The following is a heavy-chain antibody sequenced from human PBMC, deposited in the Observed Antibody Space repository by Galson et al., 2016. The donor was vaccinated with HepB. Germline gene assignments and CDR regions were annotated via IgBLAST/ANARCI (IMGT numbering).Heavy chain of an antibody. CDR2: IYWDDNK. J-gene: IGHJ5*02. V-gene: IGHV2-5*02. Sequence: PALVKPTQTLTLTCTFSGFSLSTSGVGMGWIRQPPGKALEWLAVIYWDDNKLYSPSLKSSLTITKDTSKNQVVLTMTNINPVDTATYYCARTIFGGNMEWFDPWGQGTLVTV. D-gene: IGHD3-3*01. CDR3: ARTIFGGNMEWFDP. CDR1: GFSLSTSGVG.